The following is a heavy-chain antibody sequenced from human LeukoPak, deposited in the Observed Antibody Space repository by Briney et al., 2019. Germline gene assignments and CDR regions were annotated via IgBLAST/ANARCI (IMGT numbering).Heavy chain of an antibody. V-gene: IGHV1-69*04. CDR1: GGTFSSYA. D-gene: IGHD4-11*01. Sequence: SVKVSCKASGGTFSSYAISWVRQAPGQGLEWIGRIIPIFGIANYAQKFQGRVTITADKSTSTAYMELSSLRSEDTAVYYCAREVVTTNRNWFDPWGQGTLVTVSS. J-gene: IGHJ5*02. CDR2: IIPIFGIA. CDR3: AREVVTTNRNWFDP.